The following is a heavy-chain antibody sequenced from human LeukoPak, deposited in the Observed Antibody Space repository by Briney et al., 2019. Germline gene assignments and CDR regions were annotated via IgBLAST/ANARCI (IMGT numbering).Heavy chain of an antibody. CDR2: IYYSGST. V-gene: IGHV4-59*08. CDR3: ARRHQSYDSSGYNVYYYYYMDV. Sequence: SETLSLTCTVSGGSISSYYWSWIRQPPGKGLEWIGYIYYSGSTNYNPSLKSRVTISVDTSKNQFSLKLSSVTAADTAVYYCARRHQSYDSSGYNVYYYYYMDVWGKGTTVTVSS. D-gene: IGHD3-22*01. CDR1: GGSISSYY. J-gene: IGHJ6*03.